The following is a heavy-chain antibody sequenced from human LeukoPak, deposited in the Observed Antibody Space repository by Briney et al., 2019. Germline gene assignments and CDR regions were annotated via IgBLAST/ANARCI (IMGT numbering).Heavy chain of an antibody. CDR2: IHYSGST. CDR1: GGSISSYH. J-gene: IGHJ3*02. V-gene: IGHV4-59*08. CDR3: ARSVSWGLLVRDDAFDI. D-gene: IGHD2-21*01. Sequence: PSETLSLTCTVSGGSISSYHWIWIRQPPGKGLEWIGYIHYSGSTNYNPSLKSRVTTSVDTSKKQFSLKLRSVTAADTAVYYCARSVSWGLLVRDDAFDIWSQGTMVTVSS.